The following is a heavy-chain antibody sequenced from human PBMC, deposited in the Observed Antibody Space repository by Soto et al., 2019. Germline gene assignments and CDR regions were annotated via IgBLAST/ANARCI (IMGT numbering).Heavy chain of an antibody. J-gene: IGHJ4*02. D-gene: IGHD2-2*01. CDR1: GFTFSNAW. CDR2: IKSKTDGGTT. CDR3: TTLRISFRLAPVSYFDY. V-gene: IGHV3-15*07. Sequence: GGSLRLSCAASGFTFSNAWMNWVRQAPGKGLEWVGRIKSKTDGGTTDYAAPVKGRFTISRDDSKNTLYLQMNSLKTEDTAVYYCTTLRISFRLAPVSYFDYWGQGTLVTVSS.